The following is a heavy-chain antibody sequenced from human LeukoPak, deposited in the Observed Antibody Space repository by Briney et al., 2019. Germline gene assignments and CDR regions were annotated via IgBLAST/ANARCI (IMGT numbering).Heavy chain of an antibody. CDR3: ARDRFGQRIFDS. J-gene: IGHJ4*02. CDR1: GASINSGDYY. CDR2: IYYSGST. V-gene: IGHV4-30-4*01. Sequence: PSVTLSLTCTVSGASINSGDYYWSWIRQPPGKGLEWIGYIYYSGSTFYNPSLMSRVTISIHTSKNQFSLKLSSVTAADTAVYYCARDRFGQRIFDSWGQGTLVTVSS. D-gene: IGHD2-15*01.